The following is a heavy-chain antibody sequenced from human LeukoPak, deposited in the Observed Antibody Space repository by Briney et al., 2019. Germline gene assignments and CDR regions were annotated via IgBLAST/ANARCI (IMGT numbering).Heavy chain of an antibody. D-gene: IGHD5-12*01. Sequence: GGSLRLSCAASGFTFSSYSMNWVRQAPGKGLEWVSSISSSSSYIYYADSVKGRFTISRDNAKNSLYLQMNSQRAEDTAVYYCAGRDGYNYREYYFDYWGQGTLVTVSS. CDR1: GFTFSSYS. CDR3: AGRDGYNYREYYFDY. V-gene: IGHV3-21*01. CDR2: ISSSSSYI. J-gene: IGHJ4*02.